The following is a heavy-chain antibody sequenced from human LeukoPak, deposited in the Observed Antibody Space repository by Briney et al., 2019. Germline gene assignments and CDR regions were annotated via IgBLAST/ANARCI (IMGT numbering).Heavy chain of an antibody. J-gene: IGHJ6*02. V-gene: IGHV3-15*01. D-gene: IGHD5-18*01. CDR1: GFTFSNAW. CDR3: TTGLEYSYGAYYYYYYGMDV. CDR2: IKSKTDGGTT. Sequence: GGSLRLSCAASGFTFSNAWMSWVRQAPGKGLEWVGRIKSKTDGGTTDYAAPVKGRFTISRDDSKNTLYLQMNSLKTEDTAVYYCTTGLEYSYGAYYYYYYGMDVWGQGTTVTVSS.